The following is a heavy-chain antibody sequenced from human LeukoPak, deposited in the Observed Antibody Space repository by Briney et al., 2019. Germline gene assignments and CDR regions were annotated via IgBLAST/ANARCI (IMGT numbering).Heavy chain of an antibody. D-gene: IGHD6-19*01. Sequence: ASVKVSCKASGYTFTGYYMHWVRQAPGQGLEWMGWINPNSGGTNYAQKFQDRVTMTRDTSTSTVYMELSSLRSEDTAVYYCAAVAGDDGFDPWGQGTLVTVSS. CDR2: INPNSGGT. CDR3: AAVAGDDGFDP. CDR1: GYTFTGYY. J-gene: IGHJ5*02. V-gene: IGHV1-2*02.